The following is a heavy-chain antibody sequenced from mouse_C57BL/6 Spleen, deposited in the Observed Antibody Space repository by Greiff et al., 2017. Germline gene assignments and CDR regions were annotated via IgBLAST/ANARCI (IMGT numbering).Heavy chain of an antibody. V-gene: IGHV1-74*01. Sequence: QVQLQQPGAELVKPGASVKVSCKASGYTFTSYWMHWVKQRPGQGLEWIGRIHPSDSDTNYNQKFTGKATLAVDQSSSTAYMQLSSLTSEDSAVYCGAIDGGSSYWYCDVWGTGTTVTVSS. CDR3: AIDGGSSYWYCDV. CDR1: GYTFTSYW. CDR2: IHPSDSDT. J-gene: IGHJ1*03. D-gene: IGHD1-1*01.